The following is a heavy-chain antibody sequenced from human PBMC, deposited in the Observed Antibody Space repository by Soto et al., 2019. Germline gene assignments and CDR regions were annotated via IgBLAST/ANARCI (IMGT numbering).Heavy chain of an antibody. J-gene: IGHJ6*03. V-gene: IGHV3-33*01. D-gene: IGHD4-17*01. CDR2: IWYDGSNK. CDR3: ARERRVTTLSYYYYYMDV. CDR1: GFTFSSYG. Sequence: QVQLVESGGGVVQPGRSLRLSCAASGFTFSSYGMHWVRQAPGKGLEWVAGIWYDGSNKYYADSVKGRFTISRDNSKNTLYLQMNSLRAEDTAVYYCARERRVTTLSYYYYYMDVWGKGTTVTVSS.